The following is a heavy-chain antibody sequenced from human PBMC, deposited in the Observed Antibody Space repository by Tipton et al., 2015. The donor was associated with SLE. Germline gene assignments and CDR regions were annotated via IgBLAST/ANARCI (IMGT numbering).Heavy chain of an antibody. CDR2: INHSEST. CDR1: GGSFSGYY. J-gene: IGHJ4*02. CDR3: ARGDFWSGYPYYFDY. V-gene: IGHV4-34*01. D-gene: IGHD3-3*01. Sequence: TLSLTCAVYGGSFSGYYWGWIRQPPGKGLEWIGEINHSESTNYNPSLKSRVTISVDTSKNQFSLKLSSVTAADTAVYYCARGDFWSGYPYYFDYWGQGTLVTVSS.